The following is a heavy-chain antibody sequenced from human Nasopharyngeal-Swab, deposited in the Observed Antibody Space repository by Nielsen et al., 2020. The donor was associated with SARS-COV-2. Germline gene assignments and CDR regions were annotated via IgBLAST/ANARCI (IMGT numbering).Heavy chain of an antibody. CDR2: IYYSGST. J-gene: IGHJ4*02. D-gene: IGHD6-13*01. V-gene: IGHV4-39*01. Sequence: VRQMPGKGLEWIGSIYYSGSTYYNPSLKSRVTISVDTSKNQFSLKLSSVTAADTAVYYCARHGRPYSSSWYSNTGQSIDYWGQGTLVTVSS. CDR3: ARHGRPYSSSWYSNTGQSIDY.